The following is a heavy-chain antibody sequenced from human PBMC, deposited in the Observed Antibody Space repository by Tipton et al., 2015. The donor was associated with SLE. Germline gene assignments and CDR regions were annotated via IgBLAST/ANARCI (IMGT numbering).Heavy chain of an antibody. CDR1: GFTFSSYS. V-gene: IGHV3-21*04. Sequence: SLRLSCAASGFTFSSYSMNWVRQAPGKGLEWVSSISSSSSYIYYADSVKGRFTISRDNAKNSLYLQMNSLRAEDTALYYCARGVRGIVVVISHFDYWGQGTLVTVSS. D-gene: IGHD3-22*01. CDR3: ARGVRGIVVVISHFDY. CDR2: ISSSSSYI. J-gene: IGHJ4*02.